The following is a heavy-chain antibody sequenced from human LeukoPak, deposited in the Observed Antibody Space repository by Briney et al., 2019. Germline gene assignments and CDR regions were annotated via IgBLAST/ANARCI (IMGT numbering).Heavy chain of an antibody. CDR3: AREGVTDYYDSSGYSDY. CDR1: GFTFSSYS. V-gene: IGHV3-21*01. CDR2: ISSSSSYI. J-gene: IGHJ4*02. D-gene: IGHD3-22*01. Sequence: KSGGSLRLSCAASGFTFSSYSMNWVRQAPGKGLEWVSSISSSSSYIYYADSVKGRFTISRDNAKNSLYLQMNSLRAEDTAVYYCAREGVTDYYDSSGYSDYWGQGTLVTVSS.